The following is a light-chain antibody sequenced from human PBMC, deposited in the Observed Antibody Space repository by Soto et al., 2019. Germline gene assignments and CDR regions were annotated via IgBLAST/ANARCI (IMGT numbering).Light chain of an antibody. Sequence: EIVMTQSPATLSVSPGERATISCRASQSVSSNLAWYQQKPGQAPRLLIYGASTRATGIPARFSGSGSGTEFTLTISSLQSEDFAVYYCQQYNNWPYTFGQGTKVEIK. J-gene: IGKJ2*01. CDR3: QQYNNWPYT. CDR2: GAS. V-gene: IGKV3-15*01. CDR1: QSVSSN.